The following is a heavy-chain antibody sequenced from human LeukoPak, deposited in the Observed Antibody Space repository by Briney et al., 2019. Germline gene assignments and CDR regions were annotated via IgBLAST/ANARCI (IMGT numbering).Heavy chain of an antibody. J-gene: IGHJ4*02. CDR3: ARVSGYDWESFYDY. Sequence: SETLSLTCTVSGGSISSFYWSWIRQPAGKGLEWIGRIYSSGNTNYNPSLKSRVTMSVDTSKNQFSLKLSSVTAADTAMYYCARVSGYDWESFYDYWGQGSLVTVSS. V-gene: IGHV4-4*07. CDR2: IYSSGNT. D-gene: IGHD5-12*01. CDR1: GGSISSFY.